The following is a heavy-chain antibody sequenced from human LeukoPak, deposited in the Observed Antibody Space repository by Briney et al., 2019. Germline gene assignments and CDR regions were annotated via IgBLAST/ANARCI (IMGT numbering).Heavy chain of an antibody. CDR1: GYTFTGYY. V-gene: IGHV1-2*02. J-gene: IGHJ6*02. Sequence: ASVKVSCKSSGYTFTGYYIHWVRQAPGQGLEWMGWINPDDGTNYAQKVQGRVTMTRDTSNNTAHMELSSLRSDEPALYYCARAAGYYGSGPGVDYPGMDLWPQEPTVTVSS. CDR3: ARAAGYYGSGPGVDYPGMDL. CDR2: INPDDGT. D-gene: IGHD3-10*01.